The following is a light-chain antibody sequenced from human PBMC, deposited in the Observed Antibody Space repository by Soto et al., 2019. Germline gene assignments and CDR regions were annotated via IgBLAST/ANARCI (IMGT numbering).Light chain of an antibody. V-gene: IGKV3D-15*01. CDR2: GAS. Sequence: EIVMTQSPGTLSLSPGERATLSCRASQSVSSRLAWYQQKPGQAPRLLISGASSRATGIPARFSGSGSGTEFTLTIRSLQSEDFAVYYCQQYNNWRTFGQGTKVDIK. J-gene: IGKJ1*01. CDR1: QSVSSR. CDR3: QQYNNWRT.